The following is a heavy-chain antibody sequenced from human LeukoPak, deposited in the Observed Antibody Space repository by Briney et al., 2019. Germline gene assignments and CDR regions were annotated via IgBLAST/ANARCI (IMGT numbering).Heavy chain of an antibody. V-gene: IGHV4-38-2*01. CDR3: ARYYYDSSGYYWGIFDY. CDR1: GYSISSGYF. Sequence: PSETLSLTCAVSGYSISSGYFWAWIRQPPGKGLEWIGNIYHSGSTYYNPSLKSRVTISVDTSKNQFSLKLSSVTAADTAVYYCARYYYDSSGYYWGIFDYWGQGTLVTVSS. J-gene: IGHJ4*02. D-gene: IGHD3-22*01. CDR2: IYHSGST.